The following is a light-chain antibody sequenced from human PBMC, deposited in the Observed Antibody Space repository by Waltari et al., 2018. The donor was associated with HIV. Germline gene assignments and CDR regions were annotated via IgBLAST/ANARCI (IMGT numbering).Light chain of an antibody. Sequence: QSALTQPRSVSGSPGQSVTISCTGTSSDVGGYNYVSWYQQHPGKAPKLMIYDVSNRPSGFPDRFSGSKSGNTASLTISGLQAEDEAYYYCCSYAGSYTFYVFGTGTKVTVL. J-gene: IGLJ1*01. CDR2: DVS. CDR3: CSYAGSYTFYV. CDR1: SSDVGGYNY. V-gene: IGLV2-11*01.